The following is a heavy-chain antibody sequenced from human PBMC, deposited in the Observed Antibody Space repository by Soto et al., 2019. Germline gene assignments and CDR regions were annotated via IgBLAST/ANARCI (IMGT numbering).Heavy chain of an antibody. CDR1: GGTFSSYA. CDR3: ARNGRYCSSTSCYTVYNWFDP. D-gene: IGHD2-2*02. Sequence: ASVKVSCKASGGTFSSYAISWVRQAPGQGLEWMGGIIPIFGTANYAQKFQGRVTITADESTSTAYMELSSLRSEDTAVYYCARNGRYCSSTSCYTVYNWFDPWGQGTLVTVSS. V-gene: IGHV1-69*13. CDR2: IIPIFGTA. J-gene: IGHJ5*02.